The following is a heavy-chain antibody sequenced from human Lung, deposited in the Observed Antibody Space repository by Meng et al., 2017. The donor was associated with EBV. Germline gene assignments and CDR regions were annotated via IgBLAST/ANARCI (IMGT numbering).Heavy chain of an antibody. V-gene: IGHV1-18*01. Sequence: LVQSGYEVKKAGASVRVSCMASSDTFPPHGISWIRQAPGQGLEWMGWISCYNGDTNYAQKLQGRVTMTTDTSTNTAYMDLRGLRSDDTAVYYCASDPSNTSGRYAYFDPWGQGTLVTVSS. CDR2: ISCYNGDT. CDR3: ASDPSNTSGRYAYFDP. D-gene: IGHD6-19*01. J-gene: IGHJ4*02. CDR1: SDTFPPHG.